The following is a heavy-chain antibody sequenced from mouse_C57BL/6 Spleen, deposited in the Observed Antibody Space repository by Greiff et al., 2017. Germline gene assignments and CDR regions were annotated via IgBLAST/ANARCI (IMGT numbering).Heavy chain of an antibody. CDR2: IDPNSGGT. Sequence: QVQLQQSGAELVKPGASVKLSCTASGYTFTSYWMHWVKQRPGRGLAWIGRIDPNSGGTKYNEKFQRTATLTVDQPSSTAYMQRSSLTSEDSAVYYCARLRGEYEDWGQGTLVTVSA. J-gene: IGHJ3*01. CDR1: GYTFTSYW. CDR3: ARLRGEYED. V-gene: IGHV1-72*01. D-gene: IGHD2-10*02.